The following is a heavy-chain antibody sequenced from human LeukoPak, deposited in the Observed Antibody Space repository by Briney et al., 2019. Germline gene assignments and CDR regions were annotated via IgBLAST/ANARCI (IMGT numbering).Heavy chain of an antibody. V-gene: IGHV4-59*01. CDR1: GGSFGTNY. J-gene: IGHJ4*02. D-gene: IGHD1-1*01. Sequence: SETLSLTCTVSGGSFGTNYWSWIRQPPGRGLEWIGYIYYTGNTNHNPSLKSRVTISVDTSKNQFSLKLSSVTAADTAVYYCATGETGSTLGGYWGQGTLVTVSS. CDR3: ATGETGSTLGGY. CDR2: IYYTGNT.